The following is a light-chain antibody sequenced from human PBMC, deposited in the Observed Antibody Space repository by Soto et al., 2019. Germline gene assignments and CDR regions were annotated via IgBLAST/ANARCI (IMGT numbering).Light chain of an antibody. Sequence: DIVLTQSPGTLSLSPGERATLSCRASQSVSSSYLAWYQQKHGKAPRLLIYGASIRATGIPDRFSGSGSGTDFTLTIRRLEPADFAVYYCHQYDSSPLTFGGGTKVEIK. CDR2: GAS. CDR3: HQYDSSPLT. CDR1: QSVSSSY. J-gene: IGKJ4*01. V-gene: IGKV3-20*01.